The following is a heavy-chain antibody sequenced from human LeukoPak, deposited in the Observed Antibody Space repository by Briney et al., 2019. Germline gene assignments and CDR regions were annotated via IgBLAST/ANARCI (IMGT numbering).Heavy chain of an antibody. J-gene: IGHJ5*02. D-gene: IGHD2-2*01. V-gene: IGHV1-2*02. CDR3: ARPLVVPAANWFDP. CDR2: INPNSGGT. CDR1: GYTFTGYY. Sequence: ASVKVSCKASGYTFTGYYMHWVRQAPGQGLEWMGWINPNSGGTNYAQKFQGRVTMTRDTSISTAYMELSRLRSDDTAVYYCARPLVVPAANWFDPWGQGTLVTVSS.